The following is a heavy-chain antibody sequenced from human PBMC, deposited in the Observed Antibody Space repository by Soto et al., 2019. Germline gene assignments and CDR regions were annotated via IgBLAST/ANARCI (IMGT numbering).Heavy chain of an antibody. CDR3: ARGAYCGGDCYDY. Sequence: QVQLVQSGAEVKKPGASVKVSCKASGNTFTRYYMHWVRQAPGQGLEWMGMISPGGDRTTYAQKFQGRVTMTRDTTTSTVYMELSSLNSADTAGYYCARGAYCGGDCYDYWGQGTLVTVSS. CDR2: ISPGGDRT. D-gene: IGHD2-21*01. V-gene: IGHV1-46*03. J-gene: IGHJ4*02. CDR1: GNTFTRYY.